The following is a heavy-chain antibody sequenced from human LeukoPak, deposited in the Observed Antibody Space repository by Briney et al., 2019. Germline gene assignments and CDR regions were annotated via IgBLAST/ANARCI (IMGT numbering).Heavy chain of an antibody. V-gene: IGHV3-21*01. CDR1: GFTFSSYS. CDR2: ISSSSTYI. J-gene: IGHJ6*03. Sequence: PGGSLRLSCAASGFTFSSYSMNWVRQAPGEGLEWVSSISSSSTYIYYADSLKGRFTISRDNAKNSLYLQMNSLRAEDTAVYYCARDNYDFWSGYPKFYYYYYMDVWGKGTTVTVSS. CDR3: ARDNYDFWSGYPKFYYYYYMDV. D-gene: IGHD3-3*01.